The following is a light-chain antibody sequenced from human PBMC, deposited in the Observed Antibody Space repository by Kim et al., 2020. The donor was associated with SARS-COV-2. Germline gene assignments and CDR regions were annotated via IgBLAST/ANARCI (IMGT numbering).Light chain of an antibody. CDR3: QQTYTTPLS. Sequence: DIQMTQYPSSLSASVGDSVTITCRASQSISNYLNWYQQKPGKVPELLIYAASSLQSGVPFRFSGSGSATDFTLTISSLQPEDCATYYCQQTYTTPLSFGGGTKLEI. CDR1: QSISNY. CDR2: AAS. V-gene: IGKV1-39*01. J-gene: IGKJ4*01.